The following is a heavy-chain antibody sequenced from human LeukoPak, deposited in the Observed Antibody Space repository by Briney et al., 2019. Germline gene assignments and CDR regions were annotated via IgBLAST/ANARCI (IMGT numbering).Heavy chain of an antibody. CDR1: GYTFTSYY. V-gene: IGHV1-2*02. CDR2: INPNSGGT. J-gene: IGHJ6*03. D-gene: IGHD1/OR15-1a*01. CDR3: ARGISEIGTYYYYMDV. Sequence: ASVKVSCKASGYTFTSYYMHWVRQAPGQGLEWMGWINPNSGGTNYAQKFQGRVTMTRDTSISTAYMELSRLRSDDTAVYYCARGISEIGTYYYYMDVWGKGTTVTVSS.